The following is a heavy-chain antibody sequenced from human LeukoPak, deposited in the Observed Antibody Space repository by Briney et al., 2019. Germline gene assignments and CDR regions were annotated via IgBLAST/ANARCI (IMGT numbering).Heavy chain of an antibody. V-gene: IGHV4-39*01. CDR2: MYYTGGT. Sequence: SETLSLTCSVSGGSISSSSYYWGWIRQPPGKGLEWIGSMYYTGGTYYNPSLKSRVTISGDTSKNQFSLKLSSVTAADTAVYYCARIPSDETLPFDYWGQGTLVTVSP. J-gene: IGHJ4*02. CDR1: GGSISSSSYY. CDR3: ARIPSDETLPFDY.